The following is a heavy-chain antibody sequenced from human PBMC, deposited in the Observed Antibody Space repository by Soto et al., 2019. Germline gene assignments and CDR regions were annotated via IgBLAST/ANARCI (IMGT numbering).Heavy chain of an antibody. CDR1: GFTFSSYW. J-gene: IGHJ6*02. D-gene: IGHD5-18*01. Sequence: GGSLRLSCAASGFTFSSYWMSWVRQAPGKGLEWVANIKQDGSEKYYVDSVKGRFTISRDNAKNSLYLQMNSLRAEDTAVYYCARDPRGYSYGKNRIYYYYGMDVWGQGTTVTVSS. CDR3: ARDPRGYSYGKNRIYYYYGMDV. V-gene: IGHV3-7*01. CDR2: IKQDGSEK.